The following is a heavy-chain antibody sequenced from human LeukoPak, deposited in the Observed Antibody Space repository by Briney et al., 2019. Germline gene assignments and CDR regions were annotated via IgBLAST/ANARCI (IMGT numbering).Heavy chain of an antibody. CDR1: GVSISSSEW. CDR2: IHRDGRT. CDR3: GKTDIYFNPLDY. D-gene: IGHD3-9*01. Sequence: SSGTLSLTCAVSGVSISSSEWWIWVRQPPGQGLEWIGEIHRDGRTRYNPSLKSRVTMSMDYSKNQFSLSVTSVTAADTAIYYCGKTDIYFNPLDYWGPGSLVTVSS. V-gene: IGHV4-4*02. J-gene: IGHJ4*02.